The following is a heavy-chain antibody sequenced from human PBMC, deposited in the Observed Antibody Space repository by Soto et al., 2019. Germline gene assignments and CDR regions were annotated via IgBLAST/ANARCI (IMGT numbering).Heavy chain of an antibody. CDR3: ARGVNAGVDY. CDR2: MNPNNGAT. CDR1: GYTFTSLD. J-gene: IGHJ4*02. V-gene: IGHV1-8*01. Sequence: ASVKVSCKASGYTFTSLDINWVRQATGQGLEWMGWMNPNNGATGYAEKFQGRVTMTRDTSISTVYMELSSLRSDDTAVYYCARGVNAGVDYWGRGTLVTVSS. D-gene: IGHD1-26*01.